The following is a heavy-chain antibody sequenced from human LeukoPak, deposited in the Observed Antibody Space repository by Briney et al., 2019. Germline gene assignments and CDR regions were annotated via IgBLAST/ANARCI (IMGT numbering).Heavy chain of an antibody. V-gene: IGHV3-64*02. D-gene: IGHD3-22*01. Sequence: GGSLRLSCVASGFTFSRYAIHWVRQAPGKGLEYVSTISSHGGSTYYADSVKGRFTISRDNSKNTLYLQMGSLRAEDMAVYYCARESDNSPIDYWGQGTLVTVSS. J-gene: IGHJ4*02. CDR2: ISSHGGST. CDR1: GFTFSRYA. CDR3: ARESDNSPIDY.